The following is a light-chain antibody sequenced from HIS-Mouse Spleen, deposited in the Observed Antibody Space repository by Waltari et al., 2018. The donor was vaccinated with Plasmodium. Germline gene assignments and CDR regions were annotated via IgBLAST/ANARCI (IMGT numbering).Light chain of an antibody. CDR3: CSYAGSYTDV. CDR2: DVS. V-gene: IGLV2-11*01. CDR1: SSDFGGFTS. J-gene: IGLJ1*01. Sequence: QSALTQPRSVSGSPEQLVTIPCTGTSSDFGGFTSSSWYQQHPGQAPKLMIYDVSKRPSGVPDRFSGSKSGNTASLTISGLQAEDEADYYCCSYAGSYTDVFGTGTKVTVL.